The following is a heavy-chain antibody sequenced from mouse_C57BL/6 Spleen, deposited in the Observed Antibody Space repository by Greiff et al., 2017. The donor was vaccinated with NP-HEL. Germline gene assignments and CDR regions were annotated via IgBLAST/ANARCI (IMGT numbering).Heavy chain of an antibody. CDR3: ARGSTTVVDYFDY. J-gene: IGHJ2*01. V-gene: IGHV1-50*01. Sequence: QVQLQQPGAELVKPGASVKLSCKASGYTFTSYWMQWVKQRPGQGLEWIGEIDPSDGYTNYNQKFKGKATLTVDTSSSTAYMQLSSLTSEDSAVYYCARGSTTVVDYFDYWGQGTTLTVSS. CDR1: GYTFTSYW. D-gene: IGHD1-1*01. CDR2: IDPSDGYT.